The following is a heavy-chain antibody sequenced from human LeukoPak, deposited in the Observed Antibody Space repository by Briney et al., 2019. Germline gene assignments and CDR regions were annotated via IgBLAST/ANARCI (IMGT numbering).Heavy chain of an antibody. Sequence: GGSLRLSCAASGFTFSRYWMTWVRQAPGKGLEWVANIKYDGSEKNYVDSVKGRFTISRDNAKKSLYLQMNSLRAEDTAVYYCAREGYNWKIDYWGQGTLVTVSS. J-gene: IGHJ4*02. CDR3: AREGYNWKIDY. D-gene: IGHD1-1*01. CDR1: GFTFSRYW. CDR2: IKYDGSEK. V-gene: IGHV3-7*03.